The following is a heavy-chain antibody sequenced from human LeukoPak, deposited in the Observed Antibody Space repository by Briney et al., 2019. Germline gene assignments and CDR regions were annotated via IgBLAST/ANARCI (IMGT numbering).Heavy chain of an antibody. CDR1: GFTFTNYW. V-gene: IGHV3-74*01. CDR2: VNSDGSST. CDR3: AAGPADDSYDNY. Sequence: GGSLRLSCAASGFTFTNYWVHWVRQAPGKGLVWVSRVNSDGSSTSYADSVKGRFTIFRDNAKNTLYLQMSSLRVEDTAVYYCAAGPADDSYDNYWGQETLVTVSS. D-gene: IGHD5-18*01. J-gene: IGHJ4*02.